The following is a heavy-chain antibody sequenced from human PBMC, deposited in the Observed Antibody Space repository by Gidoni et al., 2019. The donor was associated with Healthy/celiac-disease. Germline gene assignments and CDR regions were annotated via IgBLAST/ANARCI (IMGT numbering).Heavy chain of an antibody. CDR2: IYPGDSDT. Sequence: EVQLVQSGAEVNKPGESLKISCKGSGSSFTSFWIGWVRPMPGKGLAWLGIIYPGDSDTKYSPAFQGQVTITADKSISTAYLQWSSLKASDTAMYYGARHKTTVTTQLFAIHYGMDVWGQGTTVTVSS. D-gene: IGHD4-17*01. CDR3: ARHKTTVTTQLFAIHYGMDV. CDR1: GSSFTSFW. J-gene: IGHJ6*02. V-gene: IGHV5-51*01.